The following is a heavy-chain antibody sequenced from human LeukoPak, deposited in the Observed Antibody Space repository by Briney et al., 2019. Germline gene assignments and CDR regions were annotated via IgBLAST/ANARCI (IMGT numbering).Heavy chain of an antibody. CDR3: AKRPDRSYYDRTGYYYFDY. V-gene: IGHV3-23*01. CDR1: GFTFSSYA. J-gene: IGHJ4*02. Sequence: GGSLRLSCAASGFTFSSYAMSWVRQAPGKGLEWVSSIGGLGGSTFYAVSVKGRFTISRDNSKNTLYLQMNSLRAEDTAVYYCAKRPDRSYYDRTGYYYFDYWGQETLATVSS. D-gene: IGHD3-22*01. CDR2: IGGLGGST.